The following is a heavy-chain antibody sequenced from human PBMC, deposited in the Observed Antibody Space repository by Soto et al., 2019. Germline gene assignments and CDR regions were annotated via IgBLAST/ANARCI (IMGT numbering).Heavy chain of an antibody. CDR3: ARVGSSGWSPDY. Sequence: ASETLSLTCTVSGGSISGHYWTWIRQPPGKGLEWIGYIFYSGSTNYNPSLKSRVTISVDTSKNQFSLKLNSVTAADTAVYYCARVGSSGWSPDYWGPGTLVTVSS. CDR2: IFYSGST. J-gene: IGHJ4*02. V-gene: IGHV4-59*11. CDR1: GGSISGHY. D-gene: IGHD6-19*01.